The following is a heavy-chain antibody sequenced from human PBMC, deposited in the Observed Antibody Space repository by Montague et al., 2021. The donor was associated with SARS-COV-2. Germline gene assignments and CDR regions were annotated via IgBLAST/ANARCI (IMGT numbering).Heavy chain of an antibody. V-gene: IGHV1-46*01. D-gene: IGHD4-17*01. Sequence: SVKVSCKASGYTFTSYYMHWVRQAPGQGLEWMGIINPSGGSTSYAQKFQGRVTMTRDTSTSTVYMELSSLRSEDTAVYYCARDLTVTTTYYYYYGMDVWGQGTTVTVSS. J-gene: IGHJ6*02. CDR3: ARDLTVTTTYYYYYGMDV. CDR1: GYTFTSYY. CDR2: INPSGGST.